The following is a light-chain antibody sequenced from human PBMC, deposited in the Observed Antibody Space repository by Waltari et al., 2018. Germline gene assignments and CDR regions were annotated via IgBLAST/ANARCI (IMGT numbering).Light chain of an antibody. CDR1: QSVYSNY. CDR3: QQYNNWVKT. V-gene: IGKV3-20*01. CDR2: GAS. J-gene: IGKJ1*01. Sequence: EVVLTQSPDTLSLSPGQRATLSCRASQSVYSNYLAWYQQKPGQAPRLLIHGASSRATGIPDRFSGSGSGTDFSLTISRLEPEDFAVYYCQQYNNWVKTFGQGTKVEIK.